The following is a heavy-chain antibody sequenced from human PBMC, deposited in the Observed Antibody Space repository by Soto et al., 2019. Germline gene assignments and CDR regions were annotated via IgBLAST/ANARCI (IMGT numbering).Heavy chain of an antibody. CDR1: GGTFSSYA. Sequence: QVQLVQSGAEVKKPGSSVKVSCKASGGTFSSYAISWVRQAPGQGLEWMGGNIPIFGTANYAQKFQGRVTITADESTSRASVELSSLTFEDTAADYCAIYNWNHTGSIDPSGDGTMDTVSS. CDR2: NIPIFGTA. J-gene: IGHJ5*02. V-gene: IGHV1-69*01. CDR3: AIYNWNHTGSIDP. D-gene: IGHD1-20*01.